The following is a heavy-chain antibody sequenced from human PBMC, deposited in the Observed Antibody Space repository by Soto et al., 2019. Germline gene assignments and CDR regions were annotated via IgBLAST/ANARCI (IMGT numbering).Heavy chain of an antibody. CDR3: ARVFYDSSGYYNSYYYYYGMDV. D-gene: IGHD3-22*01. CDR2: IWYDGSNK. Sequence: PGGSLRLSCAASGFTFSSYGMHWVRQAPGKGLEWVAVIWYDGSNKYYADSVKGRFTISRDNSKNTLYLQMNSLRAEDTAVYYCARVFYDSSGYYNSYYYYYGMDVWGQGTTVTVSS. V-gene: IGHV3-33*01. J-gene: IGHJ6*02. CDR1: GFTFSSYG.